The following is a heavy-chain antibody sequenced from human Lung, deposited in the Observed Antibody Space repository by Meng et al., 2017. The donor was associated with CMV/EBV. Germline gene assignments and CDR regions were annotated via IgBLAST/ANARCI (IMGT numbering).Heavy chain of an antibody. CDR2: IIPILGTA. Sequence: XVXVSXXASGGTFSRYAVHWVRQAPGQGLEWMGRIIPILGTANYAQSFQDRVTITTDESTSTAYMGLSSLRSEDTAVYYCAKEPDYSSGSDVFDIWGQGTTVXVSS. J-gene: IGHJ3*02. V-gene: IGHV1-69*05. D-gene: IGHD6-19*01. CDR3: AKEPDYSSGSDVFDI. CDR1: GGTFSRYA.